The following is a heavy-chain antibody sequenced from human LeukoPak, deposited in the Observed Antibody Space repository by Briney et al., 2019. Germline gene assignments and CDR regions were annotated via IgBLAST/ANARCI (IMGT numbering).Heavy chain of an antibody. CDR1: GFTFSSYA. D-gene: IGHD1-14*01. V-gene: IGHV3-30*01. Sequence: GGSLRLSCAASGFTFSSYAMHWVRQAPGKGLEWVAVISYDGSNKYYADSVKGRFTISRDNSKNTLYLQMNSLRAEDTAVYYCASTGADYYMDVWGKGTTVTVSS. CDR2: ISYDGSNK. CDR3: ASTGADYYMDV. J-gene: IGHJ6*03.